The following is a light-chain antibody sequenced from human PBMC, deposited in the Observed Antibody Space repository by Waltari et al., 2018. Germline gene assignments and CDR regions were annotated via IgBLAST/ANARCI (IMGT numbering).Light chain of an antibody. CDR2: SAS. Sequence: DRVMTQSPVILSVSPGARAILYGMASQSIGNNLAWYQKKPGQPPRLLISSASTRVTGIPARFSGSGSGTQFNLTISSLQSEDFAVYFCQQYNAWPLTFGPGTKVHIK. V-gene: IGKV3-15*01. CDR3: QQYNAWPLT. CDR1: QSIGNN. J-gene: IGKJ3*01.